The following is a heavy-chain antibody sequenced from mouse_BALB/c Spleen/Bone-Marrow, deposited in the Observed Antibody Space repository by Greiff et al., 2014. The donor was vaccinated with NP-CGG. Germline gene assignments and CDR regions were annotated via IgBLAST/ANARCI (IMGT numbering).Heavy chain of an antibody. V-gene: IGHV14-3*02. CDR1: GFNIKDTY. CDR2: IDPANGNT. CDR3: ARWEYYAMDY. D-gene: IGHD4-1*01. Sequence: QLQQPGAELVKPGASVKLSCTASGFNIKDTYMHWVKQRPEQGLEWIGRIDPANGNTKYDPKFQGKATITADTSSNTAYLQLSSLTSEDTAVYYCARWEYYAMDYWGQGTSVTVSS. J-gene: IGHJ4*01.